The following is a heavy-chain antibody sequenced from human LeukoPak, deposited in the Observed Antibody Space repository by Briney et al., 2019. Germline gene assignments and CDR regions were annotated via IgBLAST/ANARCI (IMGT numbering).Heavy chain of an antibody. V-gene: IGHV3-48*03. J-gene: IGHJ4*02. CDR2: ISNGGDNI. Sequence: GGSLRLSCVASGFTFSSCEMYWVRQTPGKGLEWVSYISNGGDNIYYADSVKGRFTISRDNVKSSVYLHMSRLGADDTAVYYCTRTCGTGSYSDYWGQGSLVTVSS. CDR1: GFTFSSCE. CDR3: TRTCGTGSYSDY. D-gene: IGHD6-19*01.